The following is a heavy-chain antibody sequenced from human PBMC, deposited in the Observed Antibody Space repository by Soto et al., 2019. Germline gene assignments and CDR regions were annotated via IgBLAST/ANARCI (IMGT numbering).Heavy chain of an antibody. Sequence: SETLSLTCAVYGGSFSGHYWSWIRQPPGKGLEWIGEINHSGSTNYNPSLKSRVTISVDTSKNQFSLKLSSVTAADTAVYYCARGMIGGWFNPWGQGTLVTVSS. J-gene: IGHJ5*02. D-gene: IGHD3-22*01. V-gene: IGHV4-34*01. CDR2: INHSGST. CDR3: ARGMIGGWFNP. CDR1: GGSFSGHY.